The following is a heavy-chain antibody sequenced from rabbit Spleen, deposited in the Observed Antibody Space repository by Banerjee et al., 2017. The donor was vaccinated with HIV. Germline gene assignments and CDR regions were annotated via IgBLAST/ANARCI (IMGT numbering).Heavy chain of an antibody. CDR1: GFDFSDGYV. CDR2: INSFSGRP. Sequence: ELVESGGGLVQPGESLKLSCKASGFDFSDGYVMCWVRQAPGKGLEWIASINSFSGRPVYATWAKGRFTVSRASWTTVTLQMTSLTAADTASYFCARDLADAIGWNFDLWGQGTLVTVS. V-gene: IGHV1S45*01. D-gene: IGHD4-1*01. CDR3: ARDLADAIGWNFDL. J-gene: IGHJ4*01.